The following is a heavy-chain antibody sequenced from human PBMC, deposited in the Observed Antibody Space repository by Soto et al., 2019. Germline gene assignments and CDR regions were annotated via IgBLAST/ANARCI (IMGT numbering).Heavy chain of an antibody. CDR3: ASCLTVYGSAWYHKPLDL. V-gene: IGHV3-30*03. CDR2: NSYEGAVK. CDR1: NISFGSYK. Sequence: GGTLRLACVASNISFGSYKMHWVRQAPGKGLEWVALNSYEGAVKEYADFAKGRFAVSRDNSKDTIFFQMDSLRSADTGPHYRASCLTVYGSAWYHKPLDLWGQGTLVAVSS. D-gene: IGHD6-19*01. J-gene: IGHJ1*01.